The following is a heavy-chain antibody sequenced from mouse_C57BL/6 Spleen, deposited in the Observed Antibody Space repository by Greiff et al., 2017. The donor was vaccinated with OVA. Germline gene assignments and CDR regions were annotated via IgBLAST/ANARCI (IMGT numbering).Heavy chain of an antibody. D-gene: IGHD4-1*01. J-gene: IGHJ3*01. CDR1: GYAFSSSW. CDR2: IYPGDGDT. V-gene: IGHV1-82*01. Sequence: QVQLQQSGPELVKPGASVKISCKASGYAFSSSWMNWVKQRPGKGLEWIGRIYPGDGDTNYNGKFKGKATLTADKSSSTAYMQLSSLTSEDSAVYFCAREHLGSFAYWGQGTLVTVSA. CDR3: AREHLGSFAY.